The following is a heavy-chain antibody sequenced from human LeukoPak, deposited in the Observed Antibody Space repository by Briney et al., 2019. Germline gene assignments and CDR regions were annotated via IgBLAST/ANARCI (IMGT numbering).Heavy chain of an antibody. J-gene: IGHJ5*02. CDR3: CVYKAANWFDP. CDR1: GFTFTTYW. V-gene: IGHV3-7*01. CDR2: IKQDGTEK. Sequence: GGSLRLSCAASGFTFTTYWMSWVRQAPGKGLEWVANIKQDGTEKYYVDSVKGRFTISRDNAKNSLYLQMNSLRVEDTAIYYCCVYKAANWFDPWGQGTLVTVSS. D-gene: IGHD5/OR15-5a*01.